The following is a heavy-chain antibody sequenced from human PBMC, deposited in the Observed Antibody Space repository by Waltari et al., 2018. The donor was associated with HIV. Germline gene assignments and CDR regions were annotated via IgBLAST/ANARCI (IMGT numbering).Heavy chain of an antibody. CDR1: GGSFSGYY. CDR2: INHSGST. D-gene: IGHD2-2*01. CDR3: ARGQWDCSSTSCYLGWFDP. Sequence: QVQLQQWGAGLLKPSETLSLTCAVYGGSFSGYYWRWIRQPPGKGLEWIGEINHSGSTNYNPSLKSRVTISVDTSKNQFSLKLSSVTAADTAVYYCARGQWDCSSTSCYLGWFDPWGQGTLVTVSS. V-gene: IGHV4-34*01. J-gene: IGHJ5*02.